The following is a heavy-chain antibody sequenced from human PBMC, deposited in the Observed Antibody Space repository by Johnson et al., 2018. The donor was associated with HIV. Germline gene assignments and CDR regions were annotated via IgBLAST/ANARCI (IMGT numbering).Heavy chain of an antibody. D-gene: IGHD5-24*01. CDR1: GFTFDDHG. V-gene: IGHV3-7*01. Sequence: VQLVESGGGVVQPGRSLRLSCAASGFTFDDHGMSWVRQAPGKGLEWVSVIYKGGSEKYYVDSVKGRFTISRDNAKKSLYLQMNSLRAEDTAVYYCARDGPWLQSQRDAFDIWGQGTMVTVSS. CDR3: ARDGPWLQSQRDAFDI. CDR2: IYKGGSEK. J-gene: IGHJ3*02.